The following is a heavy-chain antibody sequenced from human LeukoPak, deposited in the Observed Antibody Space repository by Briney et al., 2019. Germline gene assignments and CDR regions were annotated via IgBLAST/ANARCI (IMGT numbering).Heavy chain of an antibody. J-gene: IGHJ6*02. CDR3: ARYALYGGEYGMDV. V-gene: IGHV3-48*03. CDR1: GFTFSSYE. CDR2: ISSSGSTI. Sequence: GGSLRLSCAASGFTFSSYEMNWVRQAPGKGLEWVSYISSSGSTIYYADSVKGRFTISRGNAKNSLYLQMNSLRAEDTAVYYCARYALYGGEYGMDVWGQGTTVTVSS. D-gene: IGHD4-23*01.